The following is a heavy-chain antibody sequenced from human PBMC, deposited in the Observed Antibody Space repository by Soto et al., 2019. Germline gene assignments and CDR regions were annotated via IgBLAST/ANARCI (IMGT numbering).Heavy chain of an antibody. CDR1: GFTFSSYA. D-gene: IGHD3-22*01. CDR2: ISGSGGST. J-gene: IGHJ4*02. V-gene: IGHV3-23*01. Sequence: GGSLRLSCAASGFTFSSYAMSWVRQAPGKGLEWVSAISGSGGSTYYADSVKGRFTISRDNSKNTLYLQMNSLRAEDTAVYYCAKDGRYYYDSSGPPGYFDYWGQGTLVTVSS. CDR3: AKDGRYYYDSSGPPGYFDY.